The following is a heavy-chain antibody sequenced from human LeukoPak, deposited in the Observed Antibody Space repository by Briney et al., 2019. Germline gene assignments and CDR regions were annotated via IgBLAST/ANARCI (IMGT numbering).Heavy chain of an antibody. CDR1: GGSISSGDYY. D-gene: IGHD3-22*01. V-gene: IGHV4-30-4*08. CDR2: IYYSGST. Sequence: PSQTLSLTCTVSGGSISSGDYYWSWIRQPPGRGLEWIGYIYYSGSTYYNPSLKSRVTISVDTSKNQFSLKLSSVTAADTAVYFCARDQYYYSSGTRNFDYWGQGTLVTVSS. J-gene: IGHJ4*02. CDR3: ARDQYYYSSGTRNFDY.